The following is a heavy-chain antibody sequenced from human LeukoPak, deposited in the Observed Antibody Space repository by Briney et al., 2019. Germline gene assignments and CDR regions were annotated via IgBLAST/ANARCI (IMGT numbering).Heavy chain of an antibody. V-gene: IGHV1-18*01. CDR2: ISAYNGNT. Sequence: ASVKVSCKASGYTFTSCGISWVRQAPGQGREWMGWISAYNGNTKYAQKLQDRVTMTTDTSTTTAYMEVRSLTSDDTAVYYCARGSAMAQKQLVRHFDSWGQGTLVIVSS. CDR3: ARGSAMAQKQLVRHFDS. CDR1: GYTFTSCG. J-gene: IGHJ4*02. D-gene: IGHD6-6*01.